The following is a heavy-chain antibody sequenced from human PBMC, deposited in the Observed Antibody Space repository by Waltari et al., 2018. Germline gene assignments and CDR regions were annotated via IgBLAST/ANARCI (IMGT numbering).Heavy chain of an antibody. Sequence: QGQLVQSGAEVKKPGASVKVSCKASGYTFTSYGINWVRQAPGQGLEWLGWISAYNGNTHYAQKLQGRVTMTTDTPASTAYMELRSLRSDDTVVYYCARGVYDSSRYYLHDAFDFWGQGTMVTVSS. J-gene: IGHJ3*01. CDR2: ISAYNGNT. CDR3: ARGVYDSSRYYLHDAFDF. V-gene: IGHV1-18*01. CDR1: GYTFTSYG. D-gene: IGHD3-22*01.